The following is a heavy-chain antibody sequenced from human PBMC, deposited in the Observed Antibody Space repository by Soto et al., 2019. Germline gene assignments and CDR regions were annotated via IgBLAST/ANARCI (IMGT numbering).Heavy chain of an antibody. J-gene: IGHJ4*02. CDR3: AKSYNYYDSSGYYFHFDY. D-gene: IGHD3-22*01. Sequence: GGSLRLSCAASGFTFSTYAMHWVRQAPGKGLEWVAVISYDGSNKFYADSVKGRFTISRDNSKNTLYLQMNSLRAEDTAVYYCAKSYNYYDSSGYYFHFDYWGQGTLVTVSS. V-gene: IGHV3-30*18. CDR2: ISYDGSNK. CDR1: GFTFSTYA.